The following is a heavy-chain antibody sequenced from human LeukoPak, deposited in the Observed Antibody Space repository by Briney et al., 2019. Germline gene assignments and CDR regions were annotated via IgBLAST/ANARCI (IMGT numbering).Heavy chain of an antibody. J-gene: IGHJ4*02. D-gene: IGHD6-19*01. CDR2: IYYSGST. V-gene: IGHV4-39*01. CDR3: ARKGQWLVLEY. CDR1: GGSISSSSYY. Sequence: SETLSLTCTVSGGSISSSSYYWGWIRQPPGKGLEWIGSIYYSGSTYYNPSLKSRVTISVDTSKNQFSLKLSSVTAADTAVYYCARKGQWLVLEYWGQGTLVTVSS.